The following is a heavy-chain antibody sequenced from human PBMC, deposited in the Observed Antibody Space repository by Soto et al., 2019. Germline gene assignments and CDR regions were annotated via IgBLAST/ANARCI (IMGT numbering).Heavy chain of an antibody. Sequence: TPSLTCSASAVTVSWCYWIWASKPPGKGLEWIGEINHSGSTNYNPSLKSRVTISVDTSKNQFSLKLSSVTAADTAVYDGAREYYDSSGYYVFDFWGQGTWVNGSA. CDR2: INHSGST. CDR1: AVTVSWCY. J-gene: IGHJ4*02. CDR3: AREYYDSSGYYVFDF. V-gene: IGHV4-34*01. D-gene: IGHD3-22*01.